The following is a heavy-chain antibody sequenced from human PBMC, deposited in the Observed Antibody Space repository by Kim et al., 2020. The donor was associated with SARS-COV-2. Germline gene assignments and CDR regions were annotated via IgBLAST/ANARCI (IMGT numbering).Heavy chain of an antibody. J-gene: IGHJ6*02. Sequence: SETLSLTCAVYGGSFSGYYWSWIRQPPGKGLEWIGEINHSGSTNYNPSLKSRVTISVDTSKNQFSLKLSSVTAADTAVYYCARERRFFLEWLSQPDYYYYGMDVWGQGTTVTVSS. CDR2: INHSGST. CDR3: ARERRFFLEWLSQPDYYYYGMDV. CDR1: GGSFSGYY. V-gene: IGHV4-34*01. D-gene: IGHD3-3*01.